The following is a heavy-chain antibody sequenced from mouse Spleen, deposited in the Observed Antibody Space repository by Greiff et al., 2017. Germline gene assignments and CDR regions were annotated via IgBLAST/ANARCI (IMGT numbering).Heavy chain of an antibody. CDR2: INPSTGGT. J-gene: IGHJ4*01. CDR3: ASGRYDYAMDY. D-gene: IGHD2-14*01. V-gene: IGHV1-42*01. Sequence: VQLQQSGPELVKPGASVKISCKASGYSFTGYYMNWVKQSPEKSLEWIGEINPSTGGTTYNQKFKAKATLTVDKSSSTAYMQLKSLTSEDSAVYYCASGRYDYAMDYWGQGTSVTVSS. CDR1: GYSFTGYY.